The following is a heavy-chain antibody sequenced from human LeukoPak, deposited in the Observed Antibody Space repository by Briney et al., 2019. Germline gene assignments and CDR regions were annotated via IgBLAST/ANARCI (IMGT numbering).Heavy chain of an antibody. CDR1: GYSISNDYY. D-gene: IGHD1-1*01. V-gene: IGHV4-38-2*01. CDR2: IYHSGGS. J-gene: IGHJ5*02. Sequence: SETLSLTCVVSGYSISNDYYWGWIRQPPGKGLEWIGNIYHSGGSYCNPSLKSRVTILVDTSKNQFSLKLSSVTAADTAVYYCAKAGTTGIHHWFDPWGQGNLVTASS. CDR3: AKAGTTGIHHWFDP.